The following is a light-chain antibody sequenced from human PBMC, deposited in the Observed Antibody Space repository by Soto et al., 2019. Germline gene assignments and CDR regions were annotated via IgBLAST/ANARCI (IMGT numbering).Light chain of an antibody. V-gene: IGKV3-15*01. CDR3: QDFAYPEWT. Sequence: ETVMTQSPATLPVSPGERATLSCRASQSVRSNLAWYQQKPGQAPRLLIYGASTRATGVPARFSGSGSGTEFTLTISRLEPEDFAVYYCQDFAYPEWTFGQGTKVDIK. CDR1: QSVRSN. CDR2: GAS. J-gene: IGKJ1*01.